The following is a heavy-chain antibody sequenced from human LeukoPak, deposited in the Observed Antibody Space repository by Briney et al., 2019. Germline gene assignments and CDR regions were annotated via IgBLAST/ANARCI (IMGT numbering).Heavy chain of an antibody. V-gene: IGHV4-61*05. D-gene: IGHD2-2*01. J-gene: IGHJ4*02. CDR1: GGSISSSSYY. CDR3: ARGAAIFGGGFEAFDY. Sequence: SETLSLTCTVSGGSISSSSYYWGWIRQPPGKGLEWIGYIYYSGSTNYNPSLKSRVTISVDTSKNQFSLKLSSVTAADTAVYYCARGAAIFGGGFEAFDYWGQGTLVTVSS. CDR2: IYYSGST.